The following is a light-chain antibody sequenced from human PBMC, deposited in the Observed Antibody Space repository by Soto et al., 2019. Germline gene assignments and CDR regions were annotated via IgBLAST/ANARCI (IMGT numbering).Light chain of an antibody. V-gene: IGKV3-11*01. J-gene: IGKJ1*01. CDR1: QSVSTF. CDR3: QQRSNCWT. CDR2: DAS. Sequence: EIVLTQSPATLSLSPGERAALSYRASQSVSTFLAWYPHKPGQAPRLLIYDASNRATGIPARFSGSGSGTDFTLTISSLEPEDSAFYYCQQRSNCWTFGQRTKVDIK.